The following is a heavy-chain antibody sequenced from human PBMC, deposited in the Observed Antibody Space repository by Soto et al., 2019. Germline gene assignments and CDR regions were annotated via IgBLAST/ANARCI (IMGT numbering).Heavy chain of an antibody. CDR1: GFIFNNYA. V-gene: IGHV3-23*01. CDR3: AKARVPALTAKFGY. J-gene: IGHJ4*02. Sequence: HPGGSLRLSCAASGFIFNNYAMTWVRQAPGKGLEWVSTVTASGGCTFYANSVKGRFTISRDNSRNTLQLQMSSLSVEDTALYYCAKARVPALTAKFGYWGQGALVTVSS. D-gene: IGHD5-18*01. CDR2: VTASGGCT.